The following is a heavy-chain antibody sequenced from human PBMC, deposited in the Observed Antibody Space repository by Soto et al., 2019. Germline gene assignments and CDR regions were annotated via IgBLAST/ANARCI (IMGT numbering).Heavy chain of an antibody. CDR1: GVTFISYT. V-gene: IGHV1-69*13. D-gene: IGHD4-4*01. CDR2: IIPIFGTA. Sequence: SVKVSCKASGVTFISYTSSWGLQAPGQGLEGMGGIIPIFGTANYAQKFQRGVTINAAESTTNPQMELSRLRYEDTAVYYCARGFEYSNSFRFDPWGQGTLVTVSS. CDR3: ARGFEYSNSFRFDP. J-gene: IGHJ5*02.